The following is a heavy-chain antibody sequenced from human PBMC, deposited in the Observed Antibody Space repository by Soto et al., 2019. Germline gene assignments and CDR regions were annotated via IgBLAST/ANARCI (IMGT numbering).Heavy chain of an antibody. CDR2: INAGNGNT. Sequence: QVQLVQSGAEEKKPGASVKVSCKASGYTFTSDAMHRVRQAPGQRLEWMGWINAGNGNTKYSQKLQGRVTITRDTSASTAYMELSSLRSEDTAVYYCARSIVVVTALDYWGQGTLVTVSS. CDR1: GYTFTSDA. J-gene: IGHJ4*02. V-gene: IGHV1-3*05. D-gene: IGHD2-21*02. CDR3: ARSIVVVTALDY.